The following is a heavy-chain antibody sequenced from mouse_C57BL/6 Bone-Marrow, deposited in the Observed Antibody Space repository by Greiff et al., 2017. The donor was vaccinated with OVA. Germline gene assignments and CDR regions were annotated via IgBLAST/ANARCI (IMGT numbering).Heavy chain of an antibody. CDR1: GYTFTDYY. Sequence: VQLQQSGPELVKPGASVKISCKASGYTFTDYYMNWVKQSHGKSLEWIGDINPNNGGTSYNQKFKGKATLTVDKSSSTAYVELRSLTSEDSAVYYCARDYYGSSWRFAYWGQGTLVTVSA. V-gene: IGHV1-26*01. CDR3: ARDYYGSSWRFAY. D-gene: IGHD1-1*01. J-gene: IGHJ3*01. CDR2: INPNNGGT.